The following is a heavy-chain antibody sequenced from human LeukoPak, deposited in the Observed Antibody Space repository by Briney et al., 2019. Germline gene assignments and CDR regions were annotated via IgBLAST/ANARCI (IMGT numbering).Heavy chain of an antibody. CDR2: INPNSGGT. CDR1: GYTFTGYY. J-gene: IGHJ4*02. CDR3: ARLGGSGSYYPFDY. V-gene: IGHV1-2*06. D-gene: IGHD3-10*01. Sequence: ASVKVSCKASGYTFTGYYMHWVRQAPGQGLEWMGRINPNSGGTNYALKFQGRVTMTRDTSISTAYMELSRLRSDDTAVYYCARLGGSGSYYPFDYWGQGTLVTVSS.